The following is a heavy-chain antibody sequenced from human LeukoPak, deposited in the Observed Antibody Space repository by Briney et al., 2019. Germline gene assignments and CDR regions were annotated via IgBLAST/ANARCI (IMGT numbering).Heavy chain of an antibody. CDR2: IYYSGST. D-gene: IGHD3-22*01. CDR3: AREVADYDSSGYYSSGDWFDP. Sequence: SETLSLTRTVSGGSISSGGYYWSWIRQHPGKGLEWIGYIYYSGSTYYNPSLKSRVTISVDTSKNQFSLKLSSVTAADTAVYYCAREVADYDSSGYYSSGDWFDPWGQGTLVTVSS. V-gene: IGHV4-31*03. CDR1: GGSISSGGYY. J-gene: IGHJ5*02.